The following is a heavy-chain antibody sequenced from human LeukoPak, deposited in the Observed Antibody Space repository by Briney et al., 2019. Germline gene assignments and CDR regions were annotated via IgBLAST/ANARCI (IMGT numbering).Heavy chain of an antibody. J-gene: IGHJ4*02. CDR3: ARLSQIGY. Sequence: GGSLRLSCAASGFTFSSYCMTWVRQAPGEGLEWVSSISSGSGYIYYADSVKGRFTISRDNAKNSLYLQMNSLRPEDTALYYCARLSQIGYWGQGTLVTVSS. V-gene: IGHV3-21*01. CDR2: ISSGSGYI. CDR1: GFTFSSYC.